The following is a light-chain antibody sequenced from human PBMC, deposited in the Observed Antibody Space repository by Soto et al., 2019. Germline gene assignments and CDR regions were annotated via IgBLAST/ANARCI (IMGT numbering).Light chain of an antibody. CDR3: QHYNSYSEA. CDR1: QTISSW. CDR2: KAS. J-gene: IGKJ1*01. V-gene: IGKV1-5*03. Sequence: DIQMKQSPSTLSGSVGDRVTITCRASQTISSWLAWYQQKPGKAPKLLIYKASTLKSGVPSRFSGSGSGTEFTLTISSLQPDDFATYYCQHYNSYSEAFGQGTKVDSK.